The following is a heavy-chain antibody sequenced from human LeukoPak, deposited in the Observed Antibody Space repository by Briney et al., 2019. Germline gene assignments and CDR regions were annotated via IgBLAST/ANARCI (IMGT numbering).Heavy chain of an antibody. CDR3: ARAQGGSYFYPEYYFDY. CDR2: IYYSGST. D-gene: IGHD1-26*01. Sequence: SETLSLTCTVSGGSISSYYWGWLRHPPGEGLECIGDIYYSGSTNYNTSLTSRVTISVDTSKNQFSLKLSSVTAADTAVYYCARAQGGSYFYPEYYFDYWGQGTLVTVSS. V-gene: IGHV4-59*01. J-gene: IGHJ4*02. CDR1: GGSISSYY.